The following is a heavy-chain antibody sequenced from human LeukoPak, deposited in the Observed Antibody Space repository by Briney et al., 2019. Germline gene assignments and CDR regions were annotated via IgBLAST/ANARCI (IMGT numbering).Heavy chain of an antibody. CDR3: AKRSCSGGSCNFGY. CDR2: ISDSGGAT. D-gene: IGHD2-15*01. J-gene: IGHJ4*02. CDR1: GFTFSNYA. Sequence: GGSLRLSCAASGFTFSNYAMSWVRQAPGKGLEWVSAISDSGGATNYADSVKGRFTTSRDNSKNTLYLQMNSLRAEDTAVYYCAKRSCSGGSCNFGYWGQGTPVTVSS. V-gene: IGHV3-23*01.